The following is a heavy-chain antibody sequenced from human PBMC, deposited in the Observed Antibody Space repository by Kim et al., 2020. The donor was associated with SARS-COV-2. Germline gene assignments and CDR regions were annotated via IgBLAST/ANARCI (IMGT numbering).Heavy chain of an antibody. V-gene: IGHV3-23*01. D-gene: IGHD3-10*01. CDR2: ISGSGGST. Sequence: GGSLRLSCASSGFTFSSYAINWVRQAPGKGLEWVSGISGSGGSTYYADSVKGRFSISRDNSKNTLYLQMNSLRAEDTAVYYCAKSCGWGSLPFDYSGQETLDTASS. CDR1: GFTFSSYA. CDR3: AKSCGWGSLPFDY. J-gene: IGHJ4*02.